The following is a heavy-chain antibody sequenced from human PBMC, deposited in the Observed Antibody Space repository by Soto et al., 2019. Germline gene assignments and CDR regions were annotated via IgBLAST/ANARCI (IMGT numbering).Heavy chain of an antibody. CDR1: GFTFSSYS. D-gene: IGHD2-15*01. V-gene: IGHV3-21*01. CDR3: ARVALEGYCSGGSCLQYYYYYGMDV. Sequence: PGGSLRLSCAASGFTFSSYSMNWVRQAPGKGLEWVSSISSSSSYIYYADSVKGRFTISRDNAKNSLYLQMNSLRAEDTAVYYCARVALEGYCSGGSCLQYYYYYGMDVWGQGTTVTVSS. CDR2: ISSSSSYI. J-gene: IGHJ6*02.